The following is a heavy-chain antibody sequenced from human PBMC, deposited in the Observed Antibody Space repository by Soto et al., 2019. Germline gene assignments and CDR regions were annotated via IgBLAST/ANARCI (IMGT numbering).Heavy chain of an antibody. CDR3: ARDPVCSGGSCYAKELDY. Sequence: GGSLRLSCAASGFTFSSYWMSWVRQAPGKGLEWVANIKQDGSEKYYVDSVKGRFTISRDNAKNSLYLQMNSLRAEDTAVYYCARDPVCSGGSCYAKELDYWGQGTLVTVSA. CDR1: GFTFSSYW. D-gene: IGHD2-15*01. CDR2: IKQDGSEK. V-gene: IGHV3-7*01. J-gene: IGHJ4*02.